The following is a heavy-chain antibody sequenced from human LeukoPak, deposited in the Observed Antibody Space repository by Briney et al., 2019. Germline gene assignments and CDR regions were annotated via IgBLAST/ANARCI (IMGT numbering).Heavy chain of an antibody. CDR2: ISRSGSII. Sequence: GGSLRLSCAASGFTFSDSYMSWIRQAPGKGLEWVSYISRSGSIIYYADSVKGRFTISRDNAKNSLYLQMNSLRAEDTAVYYCARWLYDAFDIWGQGTMVTVSS. CDR3: ARWLYDAFDI. V-gene: IGHV3-11*01. D-gene: IGHD5-12*01. CDR1: GFTFSDSY. J-gene: IGHJ3*02.